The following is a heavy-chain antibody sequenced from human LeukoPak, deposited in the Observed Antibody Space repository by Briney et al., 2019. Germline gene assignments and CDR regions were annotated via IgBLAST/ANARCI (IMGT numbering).Heavy chain of an antibody. V-gene: IGHV1-18*01. D-gene: IGHD3-22*01. Sequence: ASVKVSCKASGYTFTSYDINWVRLAPGQGLEWMGWISAYNGNTNYAQMFQGRVIMTTDTSTNTAYMELRSLRADDTAMYYCARDPSYDSSGYPNWFDPWGQGTLVTVSS. J-gene: IGHJ5*02. CDR2: ISAYNGNT. CDR3: ARDPSYDSSGYPNWFDP. CDR1: GYTFTSYD.